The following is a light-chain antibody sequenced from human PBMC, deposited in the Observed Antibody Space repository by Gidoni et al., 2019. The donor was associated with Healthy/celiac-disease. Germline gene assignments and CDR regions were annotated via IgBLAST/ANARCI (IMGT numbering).Light chain of an antibody. CDR1: QSVSSN. J-gene: IGKJ1*01. CDR3: QQYNVASGT. CDR2: GAS. Sequence: EIVMTQSPATLSVSPGERATLSCRASQSVSSNLAWYQQKPGQAPRLLIYGASTRATGIPARFSGSGSGTEFTLTISSLQSEDFAVYYCQQYNVASGTFGQGTKVEIK. V-gene: IGKV3-15*01.